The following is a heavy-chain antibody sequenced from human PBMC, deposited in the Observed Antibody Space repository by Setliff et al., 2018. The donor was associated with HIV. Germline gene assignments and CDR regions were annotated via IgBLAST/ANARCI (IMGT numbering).Heavy chain of an antibody. CDR3: ARKEVIGPRRLYYYLDL. J-gene: IGHJ2*01. CDR2: ISYSGST. D-gene: IGHD6-6*01. V-gene: IGHV4-31*03. CDR1: GGSIISGAYF. Sequence: PSETLSLTCTVSGGSIISGAYFWTWIRQFPGKGLEWIGYISYSGSTQYNPSFKSRVTISADTSKTKFSLKLTSVTAADTAVYYCARKEVIGPRRLYYYLDLWGRGTLGTVS.